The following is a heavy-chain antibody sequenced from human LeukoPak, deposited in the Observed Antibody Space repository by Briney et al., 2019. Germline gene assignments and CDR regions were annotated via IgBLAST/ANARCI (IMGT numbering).Heavy chain of an antibody. CDR3: ARRRVTMIVVVTYWGFDY. D-gene: IGHD3-22*01. CDR1: GGSFSGYY. J-gene: IGHJ4*02. CDR2: INHSGST. V-gene: IGHV4-34*01. Sequence: PSETLSLTCAVYGGSFSGYYWSWIRQPPGKGLEWIGEINHSGSTNYNPSLKSRVTISVDTSKNQFSLKLSSVTAADTAVYYCARRRVTMIVVVTYWGFDYWGQGTLVTVSS.